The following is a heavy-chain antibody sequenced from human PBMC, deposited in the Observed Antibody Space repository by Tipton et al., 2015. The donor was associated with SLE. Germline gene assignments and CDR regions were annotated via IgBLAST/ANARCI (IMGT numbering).Heavy chain of an antibody. D-gene: IGHD2-21*01. V-gene: IGHV1-46*01. J-gene: IGHJ4*02. CDR2: INPSGRSA. CDR1: GYSFTNYY. Sequence: QLVQSGAEVKKPGASVKVSCKASGYSFTNYYIHWVRQAPGQGLEWMGIINPSGRSATYAQKFQGRVTMTRDTSTSTVYMQLSSLRSEDTAVYYCARGETIVVVIAELAYWGQGTLVTVSS. CDR3: ARGETIVVVIAELAY.